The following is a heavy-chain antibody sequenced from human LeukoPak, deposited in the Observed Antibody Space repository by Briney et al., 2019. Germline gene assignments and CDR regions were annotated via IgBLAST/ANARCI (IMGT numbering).Heavy chain of an antibody. CDR2: IYYSGST. D-gene: IGHD1-26*01. Sequence: SSETLSLTCTVSGGSISSYYWSWIRQPPGKGLEWIGYIYYSGSTNYNPSLKSRVTISVDTSKNQFSLKLSSVTAADTAVYYCARDGMRSFDPWGQGTLVTVSS. CDR3: ARDGMRSFDP. CDR1: GGSISSYY. V-gene: IGHV4-59*01. J-gene: IGHJ5*02.